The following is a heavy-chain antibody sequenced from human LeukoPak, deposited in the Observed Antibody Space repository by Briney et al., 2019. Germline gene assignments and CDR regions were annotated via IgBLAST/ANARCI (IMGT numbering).Heavy chain of an antibody. J-gene: IGHJ4*02. D-gene: IGHD4-23*01. CDR3: ARVHDYGGNSRYFDY. CDR1: GTSTNYA. Sequence: GASVKVSCKGGTSTNYAISWVRQAPGQGLEWMGGIIPNFGTVNYAQKFQGRVTITADESTSTAYMELSSLRSEDTAVYYCARVHDYGGNSRYFDYWGQGTLVTVSS. CDR2: IIPNFGTV. V-gene: IGHV1-69*13.